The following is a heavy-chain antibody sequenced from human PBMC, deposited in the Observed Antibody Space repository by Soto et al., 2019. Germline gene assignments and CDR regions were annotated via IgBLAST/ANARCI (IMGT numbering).Heavy chain of an antibody. CDR2: ISYDGNKK. CDR1: GFTFCSYG. V-gene: IGHV3-30*03. D-gene: IGHD3-10*01. J-gene: IGHJ6*02. CDR3: VRAGHVFDVHYYGMDL. Sequence: PGGSLRLSCAASGFTFCSYGMHWVRQAPGKGLEWVAIISYDGNKKYYADSVRGRFTISRDNANNVMYLQMDTLRAEDTAVYYCVRAGHVFDVHYYGMDLWGQGTTVTVSS.